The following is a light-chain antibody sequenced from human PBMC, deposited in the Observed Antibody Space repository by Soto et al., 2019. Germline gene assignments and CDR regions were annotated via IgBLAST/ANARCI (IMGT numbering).Light chain of an antibody. V-gene: IGKV1-5*01. CDR2: DAS. J-gene: IGKJ1*01. CDR1: ESISGW. CDR3: QQYNSYSWT. Sequence: IQMPQSPSTLSASLGDRFSITCRASESISGWLAWYQQKPGKAPNLLIYDASSLESGVPPRFSGSGSGTEFTLTISSLQSDDFATYYCQQYNSYSWTFGQGTKVDIK.